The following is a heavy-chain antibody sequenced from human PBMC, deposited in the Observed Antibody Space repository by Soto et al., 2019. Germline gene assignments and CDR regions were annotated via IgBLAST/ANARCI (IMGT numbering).Heavy chain of an antibody. V-gene: IGHV3-23*01. D-gene: IGHD3-16*01. Sequence: GVLRLSCAASGFTFSSYAMSWVRQAPGKGLEWVSAISGSGGSTYYADSVKGRFTISRDNSKNTLYLQMNSLRAEDTAVYYCAKFTVRYDYVPCYYFDYWGQGTLVTVSS. CDR2: ISGSGGST. J-gene: IGHJ4*02. CDR3: AKFTVRYDYVPCYYFDY. CDR1: GFTFSSYA.